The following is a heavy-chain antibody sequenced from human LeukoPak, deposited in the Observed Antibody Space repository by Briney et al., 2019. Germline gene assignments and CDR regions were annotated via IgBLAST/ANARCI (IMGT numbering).Heavy chain of an antibody. J-gene: IGHJ4*02. Sequence: PSETLSLTCAVYGGPFSGYYWSWLRQPPGKGLEWIGEINHSGSTNYNPSLKSRVTISVDTSKNQFSLKLSSVTAADTAVYYCARGHLYYYDSSGYPRFDYWGQGTLVTVSS. CDR1: GGPFSGYY. CDR3: ARGHLYYYDSSGYPRFDY. CDR2: INHSGST. D-gene: IGHD3-22*01. V-gene: IGHV4-34*01.